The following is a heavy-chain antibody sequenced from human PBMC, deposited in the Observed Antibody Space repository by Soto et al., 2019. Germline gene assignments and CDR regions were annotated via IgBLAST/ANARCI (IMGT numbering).Heavy chain of an antibody. Sequence: NPGGSLRLSCAASGFTFSSYSMNWVRQAPGKGLEWVSSISSSSSYIYYADSVKGRFTISRDNAKNSLYLQMNSLRAEDTAVYYCARVLDPLPALYYYYYYMDVWGKGTTVTVSS. CDR3: ARVLDPLPALYYYYYYMDV. CDR2: ISSSSSYI. CDR1: GFTFSSYS. J-gene: IGHJ6*03. V-gene: IGHV3-21*01. D-gene: IGHD2-2*01.